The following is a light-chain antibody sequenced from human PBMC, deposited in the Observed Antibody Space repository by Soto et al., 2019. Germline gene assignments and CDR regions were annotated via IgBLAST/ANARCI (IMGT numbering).Light chain of an antibody. CDR1: HSVSSTY. CDR3: QQYGSSPPYT. CDR2: GAS. Sequence: EIVLTQSPGTLSLSPGERAALSCRASHSVSSTYLAWYQQKPGQAPRLLIYGASSRATGIPDRFGGSGSGTDFTLTISRLEPEDFAVYYCQQYGSSPPYTFGQGTKLEIK. V-gene: IGKV3-20*01. J-gene: IGKJ2*01.